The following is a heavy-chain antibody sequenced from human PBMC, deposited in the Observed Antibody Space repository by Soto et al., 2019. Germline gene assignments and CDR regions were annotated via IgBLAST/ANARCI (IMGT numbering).Heavy chain of an antibody. D-gene: IGHD4-17*01. V-gene: IGHV1-58*01. J-gene: IGHJ6*02. CDR2: IVVGSGNT. CDR3: AAEATVVTPYYYYGMDV. CDR1: GFTFTSSA. Sequence: SVKVSCKASGFTFTSSAVQWVRQARGQRLEWIGWIVVGSGNTNYAQKFQERVTITRDMSTSTAYMELSSLRSEDTAVYYCAAEATVVTPYYYYGMDVWGQGTTVTVSS.